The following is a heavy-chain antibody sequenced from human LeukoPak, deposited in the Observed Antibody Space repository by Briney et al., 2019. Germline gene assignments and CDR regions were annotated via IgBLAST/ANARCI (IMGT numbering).Heavy chain of an antibody. CDR3: ATYTPLTYYYGSGHDTYVAFDI. CDR2: INPNSGGT. J-gene: IGHJ3*02. CDR1: GYTFTGYY. D-gene: IGHD3-10*01. V-gene: IGHV1-2*02. Sequence: ASVKVSCKASGYTFTGYYMHWVRQAPGQGLEWMGWINPNSGGTNYAQKFQGRVTMTRDTSISTAYMELSRLRSDDTAVYYCATYTPLTYYYGSGHDTYVAFDIWGQGTMVTVSS.